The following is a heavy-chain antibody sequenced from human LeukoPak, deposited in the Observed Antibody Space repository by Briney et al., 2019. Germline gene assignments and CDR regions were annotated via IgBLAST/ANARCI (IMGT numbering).Heavy chain of an antibody. CDR2: ISSSSYI. CDR3: ARVGAGGYFDY. J-gene: IGHJ4*02. V-gene: IGHV3-21*01. CDR1: GFTFSSYS. Sequence: GGSLRLPCAASGFTFSSYSMNWVRQAPGKGLEWVSSISSSSYIYYADSVKGRFTISRDNAKNSLYLQMNSLRAEDTAVYYCARVGAGGYFDYWGQGTLVTVSS. D-gene: IGHD3-16*01.